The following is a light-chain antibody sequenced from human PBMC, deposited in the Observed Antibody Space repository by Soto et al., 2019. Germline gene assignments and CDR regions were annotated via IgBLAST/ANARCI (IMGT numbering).Light chain of an antibody. CDR3: QQYNNWWT. CDR1: QSVSSN. CDR2: GAS. V-gene: IGKV3-15*01. J-gene: IGKJ1*01. Sequence: EIVMTQSPATLSVSPGERATLSCSASQSVSSNLAWYQQKPGQAPSLLIYGASTRATGIPARFSGSGSGTEFTLTISSLQSEDFAVYYCQQYNNWWTFGQGTKVEIK.